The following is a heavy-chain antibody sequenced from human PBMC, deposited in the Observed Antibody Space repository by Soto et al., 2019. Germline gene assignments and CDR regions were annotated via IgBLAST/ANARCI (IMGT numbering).Heavy chain of an antibody. D-gene: IGHD3-22*01. Sequence: RASVKVSCKASGGTFSSYAISWVRQAPGQGLEWMGGIIPIFGTANYAQKFQGRVTITADESTSTAYMELSSLRSEDTAVYYCALGYYDSSGSYYFDYWGQGTLVTVS. V-gene: IGHV1-69*13. CDR3: ALGYYDSSGSYYFDY. J-gene: IGHJ4*02. CDR1: GGTFSSYA. CDR2: IIPIFGTA.